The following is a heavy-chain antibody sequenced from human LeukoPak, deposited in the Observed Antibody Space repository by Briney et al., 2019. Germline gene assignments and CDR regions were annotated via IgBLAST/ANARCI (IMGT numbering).Heavy chain of an antibody. Sequence: ASVKVSCKVSGYTLTELSKHWVRQAPGKGLEWMGGFDPEDGETIYAQKFQGRVTMTEDTSTDTAYMELSSLRSEDTAVYYCATARMVWGEDGMDVWGKGTTVTVSS. CDR2: FDPEDGET. J-gene: IGHJ6*04. CDR3: ATARMVWGEDGMDV. D-gene: IGHD3-10*01. CDR1: GYTLTELS. V-gene: IGHV1-24*01.